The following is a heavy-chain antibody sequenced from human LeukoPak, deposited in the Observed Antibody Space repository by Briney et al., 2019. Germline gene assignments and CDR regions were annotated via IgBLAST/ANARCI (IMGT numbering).Heavy chain of an antibody. CDR1: GGTFGTYA. J-gene: IGHJ4*02. CDR2: IIPIFRAA. Sequence: SVKVSCKGSGGTFGTYAFSWVRQAPGQGLEWMGGIIPIFRAANYAQNFQGRVTLTADESTSTAYMELSSLRSDDTAVYYCARGPGYLGLQSYFDYWGQGTLVTVSS. D-gene: IGHD5-18*01. CDR3: ARGPGYLGLQSYFDY. V-gene: IGHV1-69*01.